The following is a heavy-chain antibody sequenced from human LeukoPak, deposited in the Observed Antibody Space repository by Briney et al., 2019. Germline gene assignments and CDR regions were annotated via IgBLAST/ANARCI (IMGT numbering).Heavy chain of an antibody. D-gene: IGHD3-10*01. J-gene: IGHJ6*03. V-gene: IGHV4-4*07. CDR3: ARHMVRGVYYYYMDV. CDR2: IYTSGST. CDR1: GGSISSYY. Sequence: SETLSLTCTVSGGSISSYYWSWIRQPAGKGLEWIGHIYTSGSTNYNPSLKSRVTMSVDTSKNQFSLKLSSVAAADTAVYYCARHMVRGVYYYYMDVWGKGTTVTISS.